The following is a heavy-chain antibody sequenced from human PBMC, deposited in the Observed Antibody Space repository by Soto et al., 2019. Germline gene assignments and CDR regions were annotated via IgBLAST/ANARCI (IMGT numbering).Heavy chain of an antibody. CDR1: GFTFSSYA. J-gene: IGHJ6*02. CDR2: ISHIGTAT. V-gene: IGHV3-23*01. Sequence: GGSLRLSCAASGFTFSSYAMSWVRQAPGKGLEWVSGISHIGTATYYADSVKGRFTISRDNSKDTLYLQMNSLRAEDTAVYYCAKDALIVAAMIGNDYYYYGLDVWGQGTTVTVSS. D-gene: IGHD5-12*01. CDR3: AKDALIVAAMIGNDYYYYGLDV.